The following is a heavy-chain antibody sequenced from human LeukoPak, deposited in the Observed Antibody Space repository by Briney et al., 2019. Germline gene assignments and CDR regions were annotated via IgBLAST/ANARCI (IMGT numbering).Heavy chain of an antibody. CDR2: IYYSGST. CDR1: GGSISSGGYY. D-gene: IGHD2-15*01. Sequence: SETLSLTCTVSGGSISSGGYYWSWIRQHPGKGLEWIGYIYYSGSTYYNPSLKSRVTISVDTSKNQLSLKLSSVTAADTAVYYCARDSDSSFDYWGQGTLVTVSS. J-gene: IGHJ4*02. V-gene: IGHV4-31*03. CDR3: ARDSDSSFDY.